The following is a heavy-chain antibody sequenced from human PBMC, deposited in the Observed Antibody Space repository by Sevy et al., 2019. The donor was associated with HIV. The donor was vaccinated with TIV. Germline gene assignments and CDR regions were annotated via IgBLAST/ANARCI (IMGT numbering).Heavy chain of an antibody. J-gene: IGHJ4*02. CDR2: FYFGCVKL. CDR1: GFTFSSYV. CDR3: ARECCSNPHDY. V-gene: IGHV3-23*01. Sequence: GGSLRLSCAASGFTFSSYVMSWVRQAPGKGLEWVSTFYFGCVKLKYADSGKGRFTFSGDNSKYTLYLQMHSLRAEDTAVYYCARECCSNPHDYWGQGTLVTVSS. D-gene: IGHD2-8*01.